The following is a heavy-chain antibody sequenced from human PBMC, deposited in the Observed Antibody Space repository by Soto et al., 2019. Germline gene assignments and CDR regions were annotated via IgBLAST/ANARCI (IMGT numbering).Heavy chain of an antibody. CDR3: AHGRVDTVLATEY. D-gene: IGHD5-18*01. V-gene: IGHV2-5*02. CDR2: IYWDDDK. Sequence: QITLKESGPTLLKPTQTLTLTCTFSGFSLSTNGVGVGWIRQPPGKALEWLELIYWDDDKRYSPALKSRLTIPLDTSKNQVVRTMPPMGPVATAPYYCAHGRVDTVLATEYWGQGILVTVSS. J-gene: IGHJ4*02. CDR1: GFSLSTNGVG.